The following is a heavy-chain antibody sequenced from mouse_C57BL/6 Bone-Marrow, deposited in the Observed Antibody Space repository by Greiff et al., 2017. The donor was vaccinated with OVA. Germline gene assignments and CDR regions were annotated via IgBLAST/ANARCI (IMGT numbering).Heavy chain of an antibody. Sequence: DVQLQESGPELVKPGDSVKISCKASGYSFTGYFMNWVMQSHGKSLEWIGRINPYNGDTFYNQKFKGKATLTVDKSSSTAHMELRSLTSEDSAVYYCASFGNYNWFAYWGQGTLVTVSA. D-gene: IGHD2-1*01. J-gene: IGHJ3*01. V-gene: IGHV1-20*01. CDR3: ASFGNYNWFAY. CDR2: INPYNGDT. CDR1: GYSFTGYF.